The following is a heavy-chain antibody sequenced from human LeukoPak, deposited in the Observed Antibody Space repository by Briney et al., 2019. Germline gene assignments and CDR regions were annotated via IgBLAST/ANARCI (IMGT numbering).Heavy chain of an antibody. Sequence: ASVKVSFKASGYIFTSHYIHWVRQAPGQGLEWMGWINSNSGVTNYAQKFQGRVTMTSDMSISTAYMELRRLKSDDTAVYYCARDPGSNFFDYWGQGTQITVSS. J-gene: IGHJ4*02. V-gene: IGHV1-2*02. D-gene: IGHD5/OR15-5a*01. CDR3: ARDPGSNFFDY. CDR1: GYIFTSHY. CDR2: INSNSGVT.